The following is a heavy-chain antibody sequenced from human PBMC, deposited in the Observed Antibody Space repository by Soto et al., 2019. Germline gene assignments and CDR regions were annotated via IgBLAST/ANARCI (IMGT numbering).Heavy chain of an antibody. D-gene: IGHD6-19*01. CDR1: GYTFTSYG. J-gene: IGHJ4*02. V-gene: IGHV1-18*01. CDR3: ARLDQKFAVANFDY. Sequence: GASVKLSCKASGYTFTSYGISWVRQAPGQGLEWMGWISAYNGNTNYAQKLQGRVTMTTDTSTSTAYMELRSLRSDDTAVYYCARLDQKFAVANFDYWGQGTLVTVSS. CDR2: ISAYNGNT.